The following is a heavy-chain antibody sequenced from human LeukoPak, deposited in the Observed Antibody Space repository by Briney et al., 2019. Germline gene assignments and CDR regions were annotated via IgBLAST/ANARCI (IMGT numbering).Heavy chain of an antibody. J-gene: IGHJ4*02. D-gene: IGHD3-16*01. CDR2: IYYSGST. CDR1: GGSISSYY. Sequence: SETLSLTCTVSGGSISSYYCSWIRQPPGKVLEWIGYIYYSGSTNYRPFLKSRVTISVDTSKNQFSLKLSSVTAADTVVYYCARDRPGGSSFDYWGQGTLVTVSS. CDR3: ARDRPGGSSFDY. V-gene: IGHV4-59*01.